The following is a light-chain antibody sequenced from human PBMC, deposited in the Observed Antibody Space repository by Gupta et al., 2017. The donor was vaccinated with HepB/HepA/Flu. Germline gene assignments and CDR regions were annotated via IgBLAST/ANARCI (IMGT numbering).Light chain of an antibody. J-gene: IGLJ2*01. V-gene: IGLV3-19*01. CDR1: SLRSYY. CDR3: QSRDSNGNHVV. Sequence: SSELTRDPAVSVALGQTVRITCQGDSLRSYYASWYQQKPGQAPVLVIYGKNNRPSGIPDRFSGSSSGNTVSLTITGAQAEDEADYYCQSRDSNGNHVVFGGGTKLTVL. CDR2: GKN.